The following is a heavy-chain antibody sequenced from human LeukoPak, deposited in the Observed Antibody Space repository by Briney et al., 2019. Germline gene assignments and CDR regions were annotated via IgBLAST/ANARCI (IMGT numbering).Heavy chain of an antibody. V-gene: IGHV3-15*01. CDR2: NKRKTDGGTT. CDR1: GFTFSNAW. J-gene: IGHJ4*02. CDR3: TTNNWELLGFTIVMADY. D-gene: IGHD1-26*01. Sequence: PGGSLRLSCAASGFTFSNAWMSWVRQAPGKGLEWVGRNKRKTDGGTTDYAAPVKGRFTISRDDSQNTLFLQMNSLKTEDTAVYYCTTNNWELLGFTIVMADYWGQGTLVTVSS.